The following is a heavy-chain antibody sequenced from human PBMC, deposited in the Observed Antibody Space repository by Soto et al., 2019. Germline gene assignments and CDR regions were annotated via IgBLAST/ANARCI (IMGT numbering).Heavy chain of an antibody. V-gene: IGHV4-31*03. Sequence: PSETLSLTCTVSGGSISGGGYYWSWIRQHPGKGLEWIGYIYHSGTTYYNPSLKSRVTISVDTSKNQFSLKLSSVTAADTAVYYCATQTANFYGSGSYYLPFDYWGQGTLVT. CDR3: ATQTANFYGSGSYYLPFDY. CDR2: IYHSGTT. CDR1: GGSISGGGYY. J-gene: IGHJ4*02. D-gene: IGHD3-10*01.